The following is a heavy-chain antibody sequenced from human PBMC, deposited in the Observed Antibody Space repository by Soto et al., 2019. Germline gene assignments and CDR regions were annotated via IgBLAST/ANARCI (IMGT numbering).Heavy chain of an antibody. CDR1: GGSISSSGYY. CDR3: ARNLASHTNYYYGVDV. Sequence: PSETLSLTCTVSGGSISSSGYYWGWIRQPPGKGLEWIGSIHYIGSTNYNTSLKSRVTISVDTSKNQFSLKLTSVTAADTAVYYCARNLASHTNYYYGVDVWGQGTTVTVS. CDR2: IHYIGST. D-gene: IGHD1-1*01. J-gene: IGHJ6*02. V-gene: IGHV4-39*01.